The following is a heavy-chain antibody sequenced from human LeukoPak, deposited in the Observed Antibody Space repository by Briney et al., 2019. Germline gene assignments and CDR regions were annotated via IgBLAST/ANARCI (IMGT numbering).Heavy chain of an antibody. CDR1: GGSISSSNW. V-gene: IGHV4-4*02. Sequence: SETLSLTCAVSGGSISSSNWWSWVRQPPGKGLEWIGEIYHSGSTNYNPSLKSRVTISADKSKNQFSLKLSSVTAADTAVYYCASSVGIAAAGPYFDYWGQGTLVTVSS. D-gene: IGHD6-13*01. CDR3: ASSVGIAAAGPYFDY. CDR2: IYHSGST. J-gene: IGHJ4*02.